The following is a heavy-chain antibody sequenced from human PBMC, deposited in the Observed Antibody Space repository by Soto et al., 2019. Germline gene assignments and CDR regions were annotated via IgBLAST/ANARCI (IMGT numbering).Heavy chain of an antibody. Sequence: QVPLVESGGGVVQPGRSLRLSCAASGFTFSSYAMHWVRQAPGKGLEWVAVISYDGSNKYYADSVKGRFTISRDNSKNTLYLQMNSLRAEDTAVYYCAREYSSGYHFDYWGQGTLVTVSS. CDR3: AREYSSGYHFDY. D-gene: IGHD6-19*01. CDR2: ISYDGSNK. J-gene: IGHJ4*02. CDR1: GFTFSSYA. V-gene: IGHV3-30-3*01.